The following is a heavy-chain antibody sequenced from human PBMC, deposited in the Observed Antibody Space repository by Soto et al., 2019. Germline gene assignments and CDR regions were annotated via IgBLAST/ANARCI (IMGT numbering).Heavy chain of an antibody. J-gene: IGHJ5*01. CDR3: STRAYDTNCYYRFDP. D-gene: IGHD3-22*01. V-gene: IGHV4-34*01. CDR1: GGSFSGHS. Sequence: LTCAVYGGSFSGHSWTWIRQSPGKGLDWIGDINHSGRVNYSPSLKSRVTISLDTSKNQFSLTLSAVTAADTAMYYCSTRAYDTNCYYRFDPWGQGTLVTVSS. CDR2: INHSGRV.